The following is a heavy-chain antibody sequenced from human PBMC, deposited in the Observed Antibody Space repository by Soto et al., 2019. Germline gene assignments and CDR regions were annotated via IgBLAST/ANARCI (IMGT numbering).Heavy chain of an antibody. CDR3: AKANTYYFDY. CDR2: ISWNSGSI. Sequence: GGSLRLSCAASGFTFDDYAMHWVRQAPGKGLEWVSGISWNSGSIGYADSVKGRFTISRDNAKNSLYLQMNSLRAEDTALYYCAKANTYYFDYWGQGTLVTVSS. V-gene: IGHV3-9*01. J-gene: IGHJ4*02. CDR1: GFTFDDYA.